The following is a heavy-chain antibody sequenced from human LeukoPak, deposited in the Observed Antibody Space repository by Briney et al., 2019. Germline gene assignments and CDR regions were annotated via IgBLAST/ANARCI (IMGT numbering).Heavy chain of an antibody. J-gene: IGHJ4*02. D-gene: IGHD3-3*01. CDR1: GFTFSSYW. CDR3: ARGYYDFWSDYRIDY. Sequence: PGGSLRLSCAASGFTFSSYWMHWVRQAPGKGLVWVSRINSDGSSTSYADSVKGRFTISRDNAKNTLYLQMNSLRAEDTAVYYCARGYYDFWSDYRIDYWGQGTLVTVSS. CDR2: INSDGSST. V-gene: IGHV3-74*01.